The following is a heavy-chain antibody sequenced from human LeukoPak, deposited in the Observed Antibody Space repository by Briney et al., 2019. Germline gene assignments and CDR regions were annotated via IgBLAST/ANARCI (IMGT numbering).Heavy chain of an antibody. V-gene: IGHV1-18*01. J-gene: IGHJ1*01. Sequence: ASVKVSCKASGYTFTSYGISWVRQAPGQGLEWMGRISAYNGNTNYAQKLQGRVTMTTDTSTSTAYMELRSLRSDDTAVYYCARVLVLGSSGPRGFQHWGQGTLVTVSS. D-gene: IGHD6-19*01. CDR1: GYTFTSYG. CDR3: ARVLVLGSSGPRGFQH. CDR2: ISAYNGNT.